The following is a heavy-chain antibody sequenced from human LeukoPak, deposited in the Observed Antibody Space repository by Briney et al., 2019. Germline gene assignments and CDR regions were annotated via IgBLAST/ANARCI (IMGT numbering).Heavy chain of an antibody. Sequence: PSETLSLTCTVSGDSFSSYYWSWIRQPPGKGLEWIGYIYYSGSTSYNPSLKSRVTISIDTSKNQFSLKLSSVTAADTAVYYCARGLVYSDYWGQGTLVTVSS. V-gene: IGHV4-59*01. D-gene: IGHD2-21*01. CDR3: ARGLVYSDY. CDR1: GDSFSSYY. CDR2: IYYSGST. J-gene: IGHJ4*02.